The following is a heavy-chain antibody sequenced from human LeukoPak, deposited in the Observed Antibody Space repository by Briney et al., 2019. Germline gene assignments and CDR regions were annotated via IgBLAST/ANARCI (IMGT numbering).Heavy chain of an antibody. J-gene: IGHJ6*03. CDR1: GGSFSGYY. V-gene: IGHV4-34*01. D-gene: IGHD3-10*01. CDR3: ARREMKVRGVIKDYYYYMDV. Sequence: SETLSLTCAVYGGSFSGYYWSWIRQPPGKGLEWIGEINHSGSTNYNPSLKSRVTISVDTSKNQFSLKLSSVTAADTAVYYCARREMKVRGVIKDYYYYMDVWGKGTTVTISS. CDR2: INHSGST.